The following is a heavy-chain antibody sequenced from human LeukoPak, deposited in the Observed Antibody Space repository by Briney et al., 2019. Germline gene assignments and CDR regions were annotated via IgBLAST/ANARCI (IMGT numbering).Heavy chain of an antibody. Sequence: SETLSLTCTVSGGSISSGDYYWSWIRQPPGKGLEWIGYIYYSGSTYYNPSLKSRVTISVDTSKNQFSLKLSSVTAADTAVYYCARQDTAMVNYVPNWGQGTLVTVSS. CDR3: ARQDTAMVNYVPN. V-gene: IGHV4-30-4*01. CDR1: GGSISSGDYY. D-gene: IGHD5-18*01. J-gene: IGHJ4*02. CDR2: IYYSGST.